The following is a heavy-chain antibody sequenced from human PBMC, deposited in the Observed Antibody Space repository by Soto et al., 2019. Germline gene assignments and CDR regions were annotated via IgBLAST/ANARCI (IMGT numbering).Heavy chain of an antibody. CDR1: GGTFSSYA. CDR2: IIPIFGTA. J-gene: IGHJ6*02. D-gene: IGHD2-15*01. CDR3: ARDTRYCSGGSCYYYGMDV. V-gene: IGHV1-69*13. Sequence: SVKVSCKASGGTFSSYAISWVRQAPGQGLEWMGGIIPIFGTANYAQKFQGRVTITADESTSTAYMELSSLRSEDTAVYYCARDTRYCSGGSCYYYGMDVWGQGTTVTVSS.